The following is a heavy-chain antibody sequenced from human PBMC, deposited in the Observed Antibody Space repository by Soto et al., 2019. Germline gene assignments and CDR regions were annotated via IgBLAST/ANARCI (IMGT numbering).Heavy chain of an antibody. V-gene: IGHV4-59*08. CDR3: ATESYYDISSMAFDY. J-gene: IGHJ4*02. CDR1: GISITSSY. Sequence: PSETLSLTCTVSGISITSSYWNWFRQSPGKGLEWIGQIPDRGDINYNPPLESRVAISTDTSKNQFSLKLSSVTAADTAVYYCATESYYDISSMAFDYWGQGTLVTVSS. CDR2: IPDRGDI. D-gene: IGHD3-9*01.